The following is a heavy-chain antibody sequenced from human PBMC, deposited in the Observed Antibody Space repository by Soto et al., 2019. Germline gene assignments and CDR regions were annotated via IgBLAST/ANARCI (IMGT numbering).Heavy chain of an antibody. V-gene: IGHV1-69*13. Sequence: SVKVSCKASGGTFSSYAISWVRQAPGQGLEWMGGIIPIFGTANYAQKFQGRVTITADESTSTAYMELSSLRSEDTAVYYCASPSGVTTSSYYYYGMDVWGQGTTVTVSS. D-gene: IGHD4-17*01. CDR3: ASPSGVTTSSYYYYGMDV. CDR2: IIPIFGTA. J-gene: IGHJ6*02. CDR1: GGTFSSYA.